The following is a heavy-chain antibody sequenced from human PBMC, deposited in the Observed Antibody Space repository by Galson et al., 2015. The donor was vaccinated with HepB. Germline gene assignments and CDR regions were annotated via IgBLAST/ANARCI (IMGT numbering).Heavy chain of an antibody. CDR1: GYTFTSYG. CDR2: ISAYNGNT. D-gene: IGHD6-13*01. CDR3: ARLDHRIAEYFQH. Sequence: SVKVSCKASGYTFTSYGISWVRQAPGQGLEWMGWISAYNGNTNYAQKLQGRVTMTTDTSTSTAYTELRSLRSDDTAVYYCARLDHRIAEYFQHWGQGTLVTVSS. J-gene: IGHJ1*01. V-gene: IGHV1-18*04.